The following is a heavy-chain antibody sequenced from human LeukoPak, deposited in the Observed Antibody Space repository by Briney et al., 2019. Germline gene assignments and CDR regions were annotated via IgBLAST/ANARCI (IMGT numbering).Heavy chain of an antibody. V-gene: IGHV3-23*01. CDR1: GFTFSSYA. D-gene: IGHD3-22*01. J-gene: IGHJ4*02. Sequence: GGSLRLSCAASGFTFSSYAMSWVRQAPGQGLEWVSAISGSGGSTYYADSVKGRFTISRDNSKNTLYLQMNSLRAEDTAVYYCAKKDYYDSSGYSVYFDYWGQGTLVTVSS. CDR3: AKKDYYDSSGYSVYFDY. CDR2: ISGSGGST.